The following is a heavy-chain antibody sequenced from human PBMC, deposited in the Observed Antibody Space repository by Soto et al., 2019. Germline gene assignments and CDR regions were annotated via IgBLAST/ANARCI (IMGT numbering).Heavy chain of an antibody. V-gene: IGHV3-23*01. J-gene: IGHJ4*02. CDR3: ARRMQQRTNAYYFDC. CDR1: GFTFSSYA. CDR2: ISSAGGST. D-gene: IGHD6-13*01. Sequence: GASLRLSCAASGFTFSSYAMPWVRQPPGKGLEWVSGISSAGGSTYYADCVKGRFTIARDNSKNTLYLQMNSLRAEDTAVYFCARRMQQRTNAYYFDCWGQGTLVTVSS.